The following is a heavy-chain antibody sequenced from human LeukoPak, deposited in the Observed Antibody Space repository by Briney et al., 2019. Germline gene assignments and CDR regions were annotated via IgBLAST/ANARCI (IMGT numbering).Heavy chain of an antibody. D-gene: IGHD2-8*02. V-gene: IGHV3-53*01. Sequence: SGGSLRLSCAASGFTVSSNYMSWVRQAPGKGLECVSVIYSDGSTYYADSVRGRFTISRDNSKNTLYLQMNSLRAEDTAVYYCASAFCTDGSSCGSDCWGQGTLVTVSS. CDR1: GFTVSSNY. CDR3: ASAFCTDGSSCGSDC. CDR2: IYSDGST. J-gene: IGHJ4*01.